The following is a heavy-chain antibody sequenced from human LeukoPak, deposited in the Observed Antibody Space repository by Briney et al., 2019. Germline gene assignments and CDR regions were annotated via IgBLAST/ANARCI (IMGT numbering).Heavy chain of an antibody. Sequence: GGSLRLSCVASGFTFSSYSMNWVRQAPGKGLEWVSSISSSSGYIYNADSVKGRFTISGDNAKNSVYLQMNSLRAEDTAVYYCASLVVRGQGTLVTVSS. CDR3: ASLVV. J-gene: IGHJ4*02. V-gene: IGHV3-21*06. CDR2: ISSSSGYI. D-gene: IGHD2-21*01. CDR1: GFTFSSYS.